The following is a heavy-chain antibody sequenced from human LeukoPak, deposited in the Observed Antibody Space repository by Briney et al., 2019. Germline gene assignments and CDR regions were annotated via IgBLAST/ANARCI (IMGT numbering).Heavy chain of an antibody. CDR2: ISSSSSYI. V-gene: IGHV3-21*01. Sequence: GGSLRLSCAASRFTFSSYSMNWVRHAPGKGLEWVSSISSSSSYIYYADSVKGRFTISRDNAKNSLYLQMNSLRAEDTAVYYCARDGGYRAIDYWGQGTLVTVSS. CDR1: RFTFSSYS. D-gene: IGHD5-12*01. J-gene: IGHJ4*02. CDR3: ARDGGYRAIDY.